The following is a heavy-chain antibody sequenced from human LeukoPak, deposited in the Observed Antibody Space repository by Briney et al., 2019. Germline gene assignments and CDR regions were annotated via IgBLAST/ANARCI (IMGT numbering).Heavy chain of an antibody. CDR3: ARPGGYAFDM. V-gene: IGHV3-30-3*01. CDR2: ITYDGTDT. Sequence: GGSLRLSCADSGFNFRSYAFHWVRQAPGKGPEWMASITYDGTDTYYADSVQGRFTLSRDSSQDTLYLQMNSLRPADTAVYYCARPGGYAFDMWGQGTMVTVSS. J-gene: IGHJ3*02. CDR1: GFNFRSYA. D-gene: IGHD3-10*01.